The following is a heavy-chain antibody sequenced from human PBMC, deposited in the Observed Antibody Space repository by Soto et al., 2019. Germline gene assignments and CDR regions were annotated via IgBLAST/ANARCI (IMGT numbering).Heavy chain of an antibody. CDR3: ARAYDYIWGSYRLGFDP. V-gene: IGHV1-2*04. D-gene: IGHD3-16*02. J-gene: IGHJ5*02. CDR1: GYTFTGYY. Sequence: QVQLVQSGAEVKKPGASVKVSCKASGYTFTGYYMHWVRQAPGQGLEWMGWINPNSGGTNYAQKFQGWVTRTRDTSISTAYMELSRLRSDDTAVYYCARAYDYIWGSYRLGFDPWGQGTLVTVSS. CDR2: INPNSGGT.